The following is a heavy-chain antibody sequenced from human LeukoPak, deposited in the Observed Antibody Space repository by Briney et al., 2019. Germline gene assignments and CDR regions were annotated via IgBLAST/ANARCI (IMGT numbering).Heavy chain of an antibody. CDR3: ARGLHLDSSGSLYY. CDR2: ITRENWI. D-gene: IGHD3-22*01. V-gene: IGHV3-11*01. Sequence: PGGPLRLFCAASGFSVSEYYVTWVRQAPGKGLEWISYITRENWIYYSDSVKGRFTISRDHAKNSVYLEMNSLRADDTAVYYCARGLHLDSSGSLYYWGQGTLVTVSS. J-gene: IGHJ4*02. CDR1: GFSVSEYY.